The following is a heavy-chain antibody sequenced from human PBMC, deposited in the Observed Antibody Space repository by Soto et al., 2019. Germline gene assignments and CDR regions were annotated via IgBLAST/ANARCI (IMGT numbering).Heavy chain of an antibody. J-gene: IGHJ4*02. CDR3: ARGGGVYYFDY. D-gene: IGHD2-8*02. Sequence: QVQLQESGPGLVKPSETLSLTCTVSGGSISSYYWSWIRQPPGKGLEWIGYIYYSGITDYNPSLNMRVTISVDTSKSQFSLKLSSVTAADTAVYYCARGGGVYYFDYWGQGTLVTVSS. CDR1: GGSISSYY. CDR2: IYYSGIT. V-gene: IGHV4-59*01.